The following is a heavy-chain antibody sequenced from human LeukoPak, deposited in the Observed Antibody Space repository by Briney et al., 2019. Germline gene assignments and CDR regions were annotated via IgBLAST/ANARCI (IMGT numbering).Heavy chain of an antibody. J-gene: IGHJ3*02. CDR2: ISAYNGNT. D-gene: IGHD3-22*01. Sequence: GASVKVSCKASGYTFTSYGISWVRQAPGQGLEWKGWISAYNGNTNYAQKLQGRVTMTTDTSTSTAYMELRSLRSDDTAVYYCARDWGYYDSSGYLGPFDAFDIWGQGTMVTVSS. CDR1: GYTFTSYG. V-gene: IGHV1-18*01. CDR3: ARDWGYYDSSGYLGPFDAFDI.